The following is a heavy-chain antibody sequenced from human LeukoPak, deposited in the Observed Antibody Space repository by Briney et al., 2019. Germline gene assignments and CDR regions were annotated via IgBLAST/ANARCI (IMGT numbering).Heavy chain of an antibody. V-gene: IGHV3-7*01. CDR3: ARVRGYYYGSGSYYRNLGFDP. Sequence: GRSLRLSCAASGFTFSSYWMSWVRQAPGKGLEWVANIKQDGSEKYYVDSVKGRFTISRDNAKNSLYLQMNSLRAEDTAVYYCARVRGYYYGSGSYYRNLGFDPWGQGTLVTVSS. D-gene: IGHD3-10*01. CDR2: IKQDGSEK. CDR1: GFTFSSYW. J-gene: IGHJ5*02.